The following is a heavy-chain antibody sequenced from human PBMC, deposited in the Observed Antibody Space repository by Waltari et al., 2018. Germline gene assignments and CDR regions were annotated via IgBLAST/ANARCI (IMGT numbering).Heavy chain of an antibody. V-gene: IGHV3-48*03. J-gene: IGHJ1*01. CDR1: GFIFSSYD. CDR2: IGSRCTHM. D-gene: IGHD3-22*01. Sequence: EVQLVESGGGLLQPGGSLRLSCAASGFIFSSYDMVWVRQAPGKGLEWISYIGSRCTHMYYADSVKGRFTISRDDAKNSLYLQMNSLRAEDTAVYYCARDSYYYDTTGYYPGYFQHWGQGTLVTVSS. CDR3: ARDSYYYDTTGYYPGYFQH.